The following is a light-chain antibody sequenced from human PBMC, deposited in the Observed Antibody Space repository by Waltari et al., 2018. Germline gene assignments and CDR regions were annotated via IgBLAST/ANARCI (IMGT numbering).Light chain of an antibody. Sequence: SYELTQTPSVSVSPGQTARITCSGHELPRKYAYWFQQKSGQAPRLVIYEDTNRPAGIPDRFSGSSSGTVATLTIAGAQVDDEADYYCYSSDSTGLRVFGGGTSVVVL. CDR2: EDT. V-gene: IGLV3-10*01. J-gene: IGLJ1*01. CDR3: YSSDSTGLRV. CDR1: ELPRKY.